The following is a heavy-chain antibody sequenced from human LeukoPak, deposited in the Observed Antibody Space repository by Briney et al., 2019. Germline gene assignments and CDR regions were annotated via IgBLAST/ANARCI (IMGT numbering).Heavy chain of an antibody. CDR2: TYYSGST. CDR3: ARGGGVIGAFDI. D-gene: IGHD3-16*01. CDR1: GGPIRSYY. J-gene: IGHJ3*02. V-gene: IGHV4-59*01. Sequence: SETLSLTCTVSGGPIRSYYWSWIRQPPGKGLEWIGYTYYSGSTNYNPSLKSRVTISVDTSKNQFSLKLSSVTAADTAVYYCARGGGVIGAFDIWGQGTMVTVSS.